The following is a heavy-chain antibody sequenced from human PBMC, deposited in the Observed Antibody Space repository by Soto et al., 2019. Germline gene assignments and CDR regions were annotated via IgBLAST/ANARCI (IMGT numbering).Heavy chain of an antibody. D-gene: IGHD2-8*01. Sequence: GGSLRLSCAASGFTFSSYGMHWVRQAPGKGLEWVAVISYDGSNKYYADSVKGRFTISRDNSKNTLYLQMNSLRAEDTAVYYCAKDQDCTNGVCSHLIDYWGQGTLVTVSS. V-gene: IGHV3-30*18. CDR1: GFTFSSYG. J-gene: IGHJ4*02. CDR2: ISYDGSNK. CDR3: AKDQDCTNGVCSHLIDY.